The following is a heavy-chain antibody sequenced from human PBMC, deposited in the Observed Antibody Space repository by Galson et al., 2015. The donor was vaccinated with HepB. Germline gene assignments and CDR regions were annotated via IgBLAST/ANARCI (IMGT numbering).Heavy chain of an antibody. J-gene: IGHJ5*02. D-gene: IGHD3-10*01. CDR2: INPSGGST. CDR3: ARGFEGSGSCVPFDP. CDR1: GYTFTSYY. V-gene: IGHV1-46*01. Sequence: SVKVSWKASGYTFTSYYMHWVRQAPGQGLEWMGIINPSGGSTSYAQKFQGRVTMTRDTSTSTVYMELSSLRSEDTAVYYCARGFEGSGSCVPFDPWGQGTLVTVSS.